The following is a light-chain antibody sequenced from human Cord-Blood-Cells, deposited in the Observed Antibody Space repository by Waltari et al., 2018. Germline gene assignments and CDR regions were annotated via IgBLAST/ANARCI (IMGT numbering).Light chain of an antibody. CDR2: AAP. V-gene: IGKV1-39*01. CDR1: QSISSY. Sequence: DIQMTQSPPSLSASVGDRVTITCRASQSISSYLNWYQQKPGKAPKLLIYAAPSLQSGVPSRFSGSGSGTDFTLTISSLQPEDFATYYCQQSYSTLYTFGQGTKLEIK. J-gene: IGKJ2*01. CDR3: QQSYSTLYT.